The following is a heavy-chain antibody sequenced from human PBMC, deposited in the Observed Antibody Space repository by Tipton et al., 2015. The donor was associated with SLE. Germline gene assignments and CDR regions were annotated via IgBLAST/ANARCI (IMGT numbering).Heavy chain of an antibody. D-gene: IGHD6-13*01. CDR3: ARVYSSSHPDV. J-gene: IGHJ6*04. V-gene: IGHV4-30-4*02. CDR2: IYYNGST. CDR1: GGSISSGYYY. Sequence: TLSLTCTVSGGSISSGYYYWTWIRQPPGKGLEWIGYIYYNGSTNYNPSLKSRVTISVDTSKNQFSLKLSSVTAADTAVYYCARVYSSSHPDVWGKGTTVTVSS.